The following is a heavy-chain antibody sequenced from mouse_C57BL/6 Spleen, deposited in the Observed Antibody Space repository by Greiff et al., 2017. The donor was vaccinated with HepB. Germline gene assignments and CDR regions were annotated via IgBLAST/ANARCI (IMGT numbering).Heavy chain of an antibody. J-gene: IGHJ3*01. CDR3: ARGSYYYGSSYPFAY. V-gene: IGHV1-80*01. Sequence: QVHVKQSGAELVKPGASVKISCKASGYAFSSYWMNWVKQRPGKGLEWIGQIYPGDGDTNYNGKFKGKATLTADKSSSTAYMQLSSLTSEDSAVYFCARGSYYYGSSYPFAYWGQGTLVTVSA. CDR1: GYAFSSYW. CDR2: IYPGDGDT. D-gene: IGHD1-1*01.